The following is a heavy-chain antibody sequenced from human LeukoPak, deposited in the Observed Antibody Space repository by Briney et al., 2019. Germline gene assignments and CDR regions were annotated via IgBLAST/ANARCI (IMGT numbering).Heavy chain of an antibody. Sequence: GGSLRLSCAASGFTFSSYAMHWVRQAPGKGLEWVSSISSSGSYIYYADSVKGRFTISRDNAKNSLYLQMNSLRAEDTAVYYCASEMGLWFDPWGQGTLVTVSS. CDR3: ASEMGLWFDP. V-gene: IGHV3-21*01. D-gene: IGHD2-8*01. J-gene: IGHJ5*02. CDR1: GFTFSSYA. CDR2: ISSSGSYI.